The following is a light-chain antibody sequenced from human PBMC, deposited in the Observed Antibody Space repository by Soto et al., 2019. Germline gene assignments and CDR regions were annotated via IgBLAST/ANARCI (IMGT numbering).Light chain of an antibody. CDR1: QSISSY. Sequence: DIQMTQSPSSLSASVGDRVTITCRASQSISSYLNWYQQKPGKAPKLLSYAASSLQSGGPSSFSGSGSGTDFTLTISGLQSEDFATYYCQQYYSYPPSFTFGPGTKVDIK. CDR3: QQYYSYPPSFT. J-gene: IGKJ3*01. CDR2: AAS. V-gene: IGKV1-39*01.